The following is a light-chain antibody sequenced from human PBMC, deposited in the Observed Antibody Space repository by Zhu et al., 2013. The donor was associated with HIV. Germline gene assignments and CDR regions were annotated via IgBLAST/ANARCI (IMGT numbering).Light chain of an antibody. CDR1: QNFNNSH. J-gene: IGKJ4*01. Sequence: EIVLTRSPGTLSLSPGEGASLPCRASQNFNNSHLACFQEKPGPAPRLLISGTSSRVTGVPDRFSGSGSGTDFTVTVSRLEPEDFAVYKCQRCVSSPPLSFGGGPRWRS. V-gene: IGKV3-20*01. CDR2: GTS. CDR3: QRCVSSPPLS.